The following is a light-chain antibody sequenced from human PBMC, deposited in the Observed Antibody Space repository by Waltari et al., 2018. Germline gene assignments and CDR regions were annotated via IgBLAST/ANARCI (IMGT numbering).Light chain of an antibody. V-gene: IGLV1-40*01. J-gene: IGLJ1*01. CDR1: SSNIGAGHD. Sequence: QSVLTQPPSVSEAPGQRVTISCTGSSSNIGAGHDVHWYQHLPGTAPKLLIYAKNNPPSGVPDLFSGSESGTSASLAITGLQAEDEADYYCQSYDSSLSGYVFGTGTTVTVL. CDR3: QSYDSSLSGYV. CDR2: AKN.